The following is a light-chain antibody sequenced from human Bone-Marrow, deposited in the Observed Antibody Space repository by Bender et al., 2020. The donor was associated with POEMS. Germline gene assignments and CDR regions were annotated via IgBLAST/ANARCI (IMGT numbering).Light chain of an antibody. Sequence: QSALTQPPSASGSPGQSVTISCTGTISDIGAYTFVSWYQHRPGKAPKLILYEVDKRPSGVPDRFSGSQSGNSASLTVSGLQAGDEADYYCSSYTSGSTPWVFGGGTKLTVL. J-gene: IGLJ3*02. V-gene: IGLV2-8*01. CDR2: EVD. CDR3: SSYTSGSTPWV. CDR1: ISDIGAYTF.